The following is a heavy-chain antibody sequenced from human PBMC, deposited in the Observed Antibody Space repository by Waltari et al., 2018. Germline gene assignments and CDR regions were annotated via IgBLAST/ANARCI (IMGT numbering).Heavy chain of an antibody. CDR3: ANAAVVVVAAEDAFDI. Sequence: EVQLLESGGGLVQPGGSLRLSCAASGFTFSSYAMSWVRQAPGKGLEWVSAISGSGGSTYYADSVKGRFTSSRDKSKNTLYLQMNSLRAEDTAVYYCANAAVVVVAAEDAFDIWGQGTMVTVSS. CDR1: GFTFSSYA. CDR2: ISGSGGST. V-gene: IGHV3-23*01. J-gene: IGHJ3*02. D-gene: IGHD2-15*01.